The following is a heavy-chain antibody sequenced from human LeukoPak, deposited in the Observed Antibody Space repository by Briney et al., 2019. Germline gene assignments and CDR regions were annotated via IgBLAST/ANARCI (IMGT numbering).Heavy chain of an antibody. V-gene: IGHV3-21*01. CDR2: INSNSSYI. J-gene: IGHJ5*02. Sequence: GGSLRLSCAASGFTFSIYSMNWVRQAPGKGLESFSSINSNSSYIYYADSVKGRFTISRDNAKNSLYLQMNSLRADDTAVYYCARDNLQSGFCSGGSCFRGWFDHWGQGTLVTVSS. CDR1: GFTFSIYS. CDR3: ARDNLQSGFCSGGSCFRGWFDH. D-gene: IGHD2-15*01.